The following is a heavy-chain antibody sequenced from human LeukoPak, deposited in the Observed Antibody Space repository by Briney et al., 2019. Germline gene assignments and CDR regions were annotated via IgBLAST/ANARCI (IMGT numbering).Heavy chain of an antibody. CDR2: ISSTGDNI. CDR3: GGEFSSSPASMDV. CDR1: GFAFRTCT. J-gene: IGHJ6*02. D-gene: IGHD6-13*01. Sequence: GGSLRLSCAASGFAFRTCTMNWVRQAPGKGLEWVSFISSTGDNIHYTDSVRGRFTTSRDNAKNSLYLQMNSLREEDTAVYYCGGEFSSSPASMDVWGQGATVTVSS. V-gene: IGHV3-21*06.